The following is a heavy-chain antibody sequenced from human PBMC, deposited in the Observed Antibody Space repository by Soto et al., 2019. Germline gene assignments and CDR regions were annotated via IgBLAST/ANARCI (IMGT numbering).Heavy chain of an antibody. CDR3: ARGGGPYSSSWPFDY. V-gene: IGHV1-2*04. D-gene: IGHD6-13*01. CDR1: GYTFTGYY. Sequence: GASVKVSCKASGYTFTGYYMHWVRQAPGQGLEWMGWINPNSGGTNYAQKFQGWVTMTRDTSISTAYMELSRLRSDDTAVYYCARGGGPYSSSWPFDYWGQGTLVTVSS. CDR2: INPNSGGT. J-gene: IGHJ4*02.